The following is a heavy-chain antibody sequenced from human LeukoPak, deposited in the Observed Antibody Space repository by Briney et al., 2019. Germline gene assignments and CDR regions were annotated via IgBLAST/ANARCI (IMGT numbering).Heavy chain of an antibody. Sequence: ASVKVSCKASGYTLTSYEINWVRLATGQGLEWMGWMNPNSGRTGYAQNFQGRITITRNTSISTAYMELSSLRSEDTAVYYCTRETSSRYFDYWGQGTLVTVSS. CDR1: GYTLTSYE. CDR2: MNPNSGRT. J-gene: IGHJ4*02. CDR3: TRETSSRYFDY. V-gene: IGHV1-8*01.